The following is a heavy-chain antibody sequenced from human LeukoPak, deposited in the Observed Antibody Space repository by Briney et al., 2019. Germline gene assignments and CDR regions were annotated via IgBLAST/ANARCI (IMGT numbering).Heavy chain of an antibody. CDR3: ARDQGYYDFWSGYYFSWFDP. D-gene: IGHD3-3*01. Sequence: PSETLSLTCTVSGGSISSYYWSWIRQPPGKGLEWIGYIYYSGSTNYNPSLKSRVTISVDTSKNQFSLKLSSVTAADTAVYYCARDQGYYDFWSGYYFSWFDPWGQGTLVTVSS. CDR1: GGSISSYY. J-gene: IGHJ5*02. V-gene: IGHV4-59*01. CDR2: IYYSGST.